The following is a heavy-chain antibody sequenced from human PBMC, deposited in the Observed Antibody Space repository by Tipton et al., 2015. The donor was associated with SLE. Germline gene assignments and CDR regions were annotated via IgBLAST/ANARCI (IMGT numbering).Heavy chain of an antibody. V-gene: IGHV3-49*04. J-gene: IGHJ4*02. CDR2: IRSKAYGGTT. D-gene: IGHD1-26*01. CDR1: GFTFGDYA. Sequence: SLRLSCTASGFTFGDYAMSWVRQAPGKGLEWVGFIRSKAYGGTTEYAASVKVRFTISRDDSKSIAYLHMNSLKTEDTAVYYCTRGIVGATGAYYFDYWGQGTLVTVSS. CDR3: TRGIVGATGAYYFDY.